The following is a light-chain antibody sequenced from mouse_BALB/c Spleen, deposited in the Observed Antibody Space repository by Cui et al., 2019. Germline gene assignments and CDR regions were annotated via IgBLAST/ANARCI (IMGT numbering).Light chain of an antibody. J-gene: IGKJ4*01. Sequence: QLVLSQSPALLSASLGETVTMTCRASSSVSYMHWDQQKPGASPKPWIYATYNLASGVPARFSGSGSGNSYSLTISRVEVEDAATYYCQQWSSNPFTFGSGTKLEIK. CDR1: SSVSY. V-gene: IGKV4-72*01. CDR2: ATY. CDR3: QQWSSNPFT.